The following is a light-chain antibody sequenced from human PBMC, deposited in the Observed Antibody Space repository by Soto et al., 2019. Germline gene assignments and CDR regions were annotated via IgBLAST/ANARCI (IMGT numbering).Light chain of an antibody. CDR2: GAS. V-gene: IGKV1-39*01. J-gene: IGKJ2*01. CDR1: HTIATY. Sequence: IQMTQSPSSLSASVGDGVTLTCRASHTIATYLNWYQQKPGQVPEVLIYGASRLLVGVPSRFTGSGYGTDFTLTINNLKPEDFAIYYCQQFYYYPHTFGQGTKLEVK. CDR3: QQFYYYPHT.